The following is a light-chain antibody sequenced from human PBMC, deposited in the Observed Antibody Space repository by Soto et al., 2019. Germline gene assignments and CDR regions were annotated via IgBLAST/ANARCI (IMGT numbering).Light chain of an antibody. CDR1: EDITNY. J-gene: IGKJ4*01. CDR2: AAS. CDR3: HQYFSTPLT. Sequence: DIQMTQSPSSLSASIGDRVTLTCRATEDITNYLAWFQQKPGKVPKLLIYAASTLHSGVPSRFSGRGSGTEFTLTISSLQPDDVATYYCHQYFSTPLTFGGGTKLEIK. V-gene: IGKV1-27*01.